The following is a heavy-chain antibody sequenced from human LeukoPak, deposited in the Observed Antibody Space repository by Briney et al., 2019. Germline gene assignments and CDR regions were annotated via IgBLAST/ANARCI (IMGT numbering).Heavy chain of an antibody. CDR3: AREASYSSGWIYAFDI. CDR2: IYSGGST. Sequence: PGGSLRLSCAASGFTVSSNYMSWVRQAPGKGLEWVSVIYSGGSTYYADSVKGRFTISRDNSKNTLYLQMNSLRAEDTAVYYCAREASYSSGWIYAFDIWGQGTMVTVSS. J-gene: IGHJ3*02. V-gene: IGHV3-53*01. D-gene: IGHD6-19*01. CDR1: GFTVSSNY.